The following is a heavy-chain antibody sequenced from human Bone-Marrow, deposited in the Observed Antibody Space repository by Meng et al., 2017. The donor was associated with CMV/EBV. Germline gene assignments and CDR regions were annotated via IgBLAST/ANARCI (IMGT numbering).Heavy chain of an antibody. Sequence: SETLSLTCTVSGGSISSSSYYWGWIRQPPGKGLEWIGSIYYSGSTYYNPSLKSRVTISVDTSKNQFSLKLSSVTAADTAVYYCARDNKMLAAACNLYYYYGMDVWGQGTTVTGSS. J-gene: IGHJ6*02. D-gene: IGHD6-13*01. V-gene: IGHV4-39*07. CDR1: GGSISSSSYY. CDR3: ARDNKMLAAACNLYYYYGMDV. CDR2: IYYSGST.